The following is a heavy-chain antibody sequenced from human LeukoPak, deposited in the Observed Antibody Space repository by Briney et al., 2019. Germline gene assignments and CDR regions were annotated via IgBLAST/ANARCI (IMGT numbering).Heavy chain of an antibody. CDR3: ARVGVDYSGNIIKYFFDY. V-gene: IGHV4-59*01. CDR1: GGSISSYQ. D-gene: IGHD4-23*01. J-gene: IGHJ4*02. Sequence: PAETLSLTCTVSGGSISSYQWSWIRQPPGKGLEWIGNIYYSGGANYNPSLKSRVTISVDTSKNQFSLKLSPVTAADTAVYYCARVGVDYSGNIIKYFFDYWGQGTLVTVSS. CDR2: IYYSGGA.